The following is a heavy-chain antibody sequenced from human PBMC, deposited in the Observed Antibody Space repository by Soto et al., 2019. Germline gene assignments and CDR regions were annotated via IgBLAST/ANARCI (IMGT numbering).Heavy chain of an antibody. CDR3: ARGQVGATPYYFDY. CDR1: GYPFTSYD. J-gene: IGHJ4*02. CDR2: INPNSGNT. Sequence: ASVKVSCKASGYPFTSYDINWMRQATGQGLEWIGWINPNSGNTYYAQKFQGRVTMTTNTSMSTAYMELSSLRFEDTAVYYCARGQVGATPYYFDYWGQGILVTVSS. D-gene: IGHD1-26*01. V-gene: IGHV1-8*01.